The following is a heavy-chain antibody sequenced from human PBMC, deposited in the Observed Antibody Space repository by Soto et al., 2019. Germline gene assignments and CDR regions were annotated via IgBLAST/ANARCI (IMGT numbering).Heavy chain of an antibody. Sequence: QVQLVQSGAEVKKPGASVKVSCKASGYTFTSYDINWVRQATGQGLEWMGWMNPNSAKTGYAQKFQGRLTMTRNTSITTSYMELSSLIAEDAAVYYWAREAVRGMDVWGQGTTVNVSS. CDR2: MNPNSAKT. J-gene: IGHJ6*02. CDR3: AREAVRGMDV. V-gene: IGHV1-8*02. CDR1: GYTFTSYD.